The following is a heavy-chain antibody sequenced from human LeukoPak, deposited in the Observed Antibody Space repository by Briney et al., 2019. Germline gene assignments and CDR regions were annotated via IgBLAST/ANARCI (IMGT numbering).Heavy chain of an antibody. CDR2: IKQDGSEK. V-gene: IGHV3-7*01. D-gene: IGHD2-15*01. Sequence: PGGSLRLSCAASGFTLSSYWMSWVRQAPGKGLEWVANIKQDGSEKYYVDSVKGRFTISRDNAKNSLYLQMNSLRAEDTAVYYCARDQSPMVVAAKVYWGQGTLVTVSS. CDR1: GFTLSSYW. J-gene: IGHJ4*02. CDR3: ARDQSPMVVAAKVY.